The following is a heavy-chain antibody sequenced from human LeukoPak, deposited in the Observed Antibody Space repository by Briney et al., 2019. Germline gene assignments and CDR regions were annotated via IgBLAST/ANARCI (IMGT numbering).Heavy chain of an antibody. J-gene: IGHJ3*02. D-gene: IGHD3-3*01. Sequence: SETLSLTCTVSGGSISSYYWSWIRQPPGKGLEWIGYIYYSGSTNYNPSLKSRVTISVDTSKNQLSLKLSSVTAADTAVYYCARVHANYDFWGYAFDIWGQGTMVTVSS. CDR3: ARVHANYDFWGYAFDI. CDR2: IYYSGST. CDR1: GGSISSYY. V-gene: IGHV4-59*01.